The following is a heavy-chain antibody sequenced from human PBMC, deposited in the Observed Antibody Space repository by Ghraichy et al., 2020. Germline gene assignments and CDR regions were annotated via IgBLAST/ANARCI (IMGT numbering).Heavy chain of an antibody. CDR2: IYSGGST. V-gene: IGHV4-4*07. CDR1: GGSISGYY. J-gene: IGHJ6*02. D-gene: IGHD3-3*01. Sequence: SQTLSLNCGVSGGSISGYYWSWVRQPAGKGLEWIGRIYSGGSTRYNSSLKSRVTMSVDMSKNQFALKVTSVTAADAAVYYCARDRPPEFWSGYVVEDYNGMDVWGQGTTVTVSS. CDR3: ARDRPPEFWSGYVVEDYNGMDV.